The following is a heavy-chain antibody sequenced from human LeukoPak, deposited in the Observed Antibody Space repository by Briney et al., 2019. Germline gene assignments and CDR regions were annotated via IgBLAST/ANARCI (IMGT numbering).Heavy chain of an antibody. CDR1: GFTFSSYW. CDR2: IKQDGSEK. CDR3: ASEGGSSLYFDY. Sequence: GGSLRLSCAASGFTFSSYWMSWVRQAPGKGLEWVANIKQDGSEKYYVDSVKGRFTISRVNAKNSLYLQMNSLRAEDTAVYYCASEGGSSLYFDYWGQGTLVTVSS. D-gene: IGHD1-26*01. V-gene: IGHV3-7*01. J-gene: IGHJ4*02.